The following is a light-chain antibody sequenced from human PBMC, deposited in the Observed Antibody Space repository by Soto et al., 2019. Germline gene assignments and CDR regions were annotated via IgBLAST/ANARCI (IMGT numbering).Light chain of an antibody. V-gene: IGKV3-20*01. CDR2: GAS. CDR1: QSVTSSY. Sequence: EIVLTQSPGTLSLSPGERATLSCRASQSVTSSYLAWYQQKPGQSPRLLIYGASNRATGIPDRCSGSGSGTDFTLTISRLENEASAVYYCQQGDGSPWTFGQGTKVAIK. J-gene: IGKJ1*01. CDR3: QQGDGSPWT.